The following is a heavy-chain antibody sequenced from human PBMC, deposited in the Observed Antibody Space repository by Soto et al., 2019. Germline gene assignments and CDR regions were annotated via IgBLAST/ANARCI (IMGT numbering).Heavy chain of an antibody. V-gene: IGHV3-23*01. D-gene: IGHD5-12*01. J-gene: IGHJ4*02. CDR2: ISTSGGTT. Sequence: EAQLLESGGGLVQPGGALRLSCAASRFTFSNYAMIWVRQAPGKGLEWVSTISTSGGTTYYADSVKGRFTISRDNSKNTLYLQMNSLRGDDTAVYYCAKGRLEMATIRLNFDYWGQGTLVTVSS. CDR3: AKGRLEMATIRLNFDY. CDR1: RFTFSNYA.